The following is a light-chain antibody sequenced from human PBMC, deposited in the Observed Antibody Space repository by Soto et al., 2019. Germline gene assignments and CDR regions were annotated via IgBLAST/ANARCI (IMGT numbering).Light chain of an antibody. Sequence: QLVLTQSPSASASLGASVKLTCTLSSGHSNYAIAWHQQQPEKGPRYLIKLNSDGSHSKGDGIPDRFSGSSSGAERYLSISSLQSEDEADYYCQTWGTGIVVFGGGTKVTLL. CDR2: LNSDGSH. V-gene: IGLV4-69*01. CDR3: QTWGTGIVV. CDR1: SGHSNYA. J-gene: IGLJ2*01.